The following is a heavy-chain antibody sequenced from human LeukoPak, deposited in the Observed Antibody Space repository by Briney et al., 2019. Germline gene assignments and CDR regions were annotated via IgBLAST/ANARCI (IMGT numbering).Heavy chain of an antibody. CDR3: ARPLMYYYGSETYFWFDP. Sequence: PGGSLRLSCAASGFTFSSYWMNWVRQAPGKGLEWVANIKQDGSEKYYVDSVKGRFTISRDNAKNSLYLQMNSLRAEDTAVYYCARPLMYYYGSETYFWFDPWGQGTLVTVSS. V-gene: IGHV3-7*01. CDR2: IKQDGSEK. CDR1: GFTFSSYW. J-gene: IGHJ5*02. D-gene: IGHD3-10*01.